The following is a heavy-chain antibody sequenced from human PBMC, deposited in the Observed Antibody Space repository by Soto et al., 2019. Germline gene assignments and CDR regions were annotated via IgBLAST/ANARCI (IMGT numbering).Heavy chain of an antibody. D-gene: IGHD3-22*01. V-gene: IGHV3-30-3*01. Sequence: GGSLRLSCAASGFTFSSYAMHWVRQAPGKGLEGVAVISYDGSKKYYADSVKGRFTISRDNSKNTLYLQKNSLRAEDTAVYHCARDVGYYDSSGYRGDDAFDIWGQGTMVTVSS. CDR2: ISYDGSKK. CDR1: GFTFSSYA. CDR3: ARDVGYYDSSGYRGDDAFDI. J-gene: IGHJ3*02.